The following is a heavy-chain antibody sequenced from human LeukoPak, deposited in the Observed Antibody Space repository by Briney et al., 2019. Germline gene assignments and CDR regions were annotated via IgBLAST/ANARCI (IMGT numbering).Heavy chain of an antibody. V-gene: IGHV3-43*01. D-gene: IGHD3-22*01. CDR1: GFTIDDYT. Sequence: GGSLRLSCAASGFTIDDYTMHWVRQTPGRGLEWVSLISWDGGSTNYADSVKGRFTISRDNSKNSLYLQMSSLKTEDTALYYCAKDMTDSRTYYYYYAVDVWGQGTTVTVSS. J-gene: IGHJ6*02. CDR2: ISWDGGST. CDR3: AKDMTDSRTYYYYYAVDV.